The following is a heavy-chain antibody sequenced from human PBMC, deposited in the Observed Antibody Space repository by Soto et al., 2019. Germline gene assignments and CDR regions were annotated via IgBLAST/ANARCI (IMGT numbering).Heavy chain of an antibody. CDR3: ARDDPPTHY. Sequence: QVQLVQSGAEVKKPGASVKVSCKASGYTFTSYAISGVRQAPGQGLGWMGWISAYNGNTNYAQKLQGRGTMTTDTSTRKAYSELRGLRAEDYAVYYCARDDPPTHYWGQGTLVTVSS. D-gene: IGHD4-17*01. J-gene: IGHJ4*02. V-gene: IGHV1-18*01. CDR2: ISAYNGNT. CDR1: GYTFTSYA.